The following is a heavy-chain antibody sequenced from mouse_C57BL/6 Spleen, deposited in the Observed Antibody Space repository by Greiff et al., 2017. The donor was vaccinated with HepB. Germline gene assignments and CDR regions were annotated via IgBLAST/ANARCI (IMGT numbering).Heavy chain of an antibody. D-gene: IGHD2-5*01. CDR2: IDPSDSYT. Sequence: QVQLQQPGAELVMPGASVKLSCKASGYTFTSYWMHWVKQRPGQGLEWIGEIDPSDSYTNYNQKFKGKSTLTVDKSSSTAYMQLSSLTSEDSAVYYCARNYYSNYVYAMDYWGQGTSVTVSS. J-gene: IGHJ4*01. CDR1: GYTFTSYW. V-gene: IGHV1-69*01. CDR3: ARNYYSNYVYAMDY.